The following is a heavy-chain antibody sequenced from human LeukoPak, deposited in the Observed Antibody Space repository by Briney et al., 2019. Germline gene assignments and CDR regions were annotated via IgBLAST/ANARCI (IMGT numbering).Heavy chain of an antibody. J-gene: IGHJ6*03. D-gene: IGHD6-13*01. CDR1: GGSISSSSYY. CDR3: ARCLTAAGTGYYYYYYMDV. V-gene: IGHV4-31*03. Sequence: PSETLSLTCTVSGGSISSSSYYWGWIRQHPGKGLEWIGYIYYSGSTYYNPSLKSRVTISVDTSKNQFSLKLSSVTAADTAVYYCARCLTAAGTGYYYYYYMDVWGKGTTVTVSS. CDR2: IYYSGST.